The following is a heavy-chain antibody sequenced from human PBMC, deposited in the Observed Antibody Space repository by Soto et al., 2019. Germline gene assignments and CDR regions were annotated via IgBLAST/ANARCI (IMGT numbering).Heavy chain of an antibody. CDR3: ARGQGTRENWFDP. CDR2: IYHSGST. Sequence: PSETLSLTCAVSGGSISSGNWWSWVRQPPGKGLEWIGEIYHSGSTNYNPSLKSRVTISVDKSKNQFSLKLSSVTAADTAVYYCARGQGTRENWFDPWGQGTLVTVSS. V-gene: IGHV4-4*02. J-gene: IGHJ5*02. CDR1: GGSISSGNW. D-gene: IGHD3-10*01.